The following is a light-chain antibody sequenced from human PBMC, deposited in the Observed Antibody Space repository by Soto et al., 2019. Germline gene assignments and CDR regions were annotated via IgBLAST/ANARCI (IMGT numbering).Light chain of an antibody. V-gene: IGKV3-15*01. CDR3: LQYSTWPPLYT. J-gene: IGKJ2*01. CDR2: DAS. CDR1: QGVSSY. Sequence: EIVMTQSPAALSVSLGERVSLTCRASQGVSSYLAWYQQKPGQAPRLLISDASTRATDIPDRFSGSGSGTDFTHTISSLQSSDLAVYYCLQYSTWPPLYTFGQGTKLEIK.